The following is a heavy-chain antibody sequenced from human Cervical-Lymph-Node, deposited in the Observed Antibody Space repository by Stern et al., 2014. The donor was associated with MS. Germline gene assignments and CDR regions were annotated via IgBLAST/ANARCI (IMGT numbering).Heavy chain of an antibody. D-gene: IGHD2-8*02. CDR2: IIPFLNTA. Sequence: QVQLVESGAEVKKPGSSVKVSCKASGGTFRTHPITWVRQAPGQGLEWMGGIIPFLNTANYAQKFQGRITITADKSTGTTYMEISSLRSDDTAVYYCASSLVASGHWGQGTLVSVS. CDR3: ASSLVASGH. CDR1: GGTFRTHP. J-gene: IGHJ4*02. V-gene: IGHV1-69*06.